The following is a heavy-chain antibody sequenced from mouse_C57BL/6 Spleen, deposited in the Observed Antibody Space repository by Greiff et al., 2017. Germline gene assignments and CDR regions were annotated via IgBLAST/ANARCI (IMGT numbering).Heavy chain of an antibody. CDR1: GYTFTSYW. CDR2: IYPGSGST. D-gene: IGHD2-13*01. CDR3: ARAVRGAMDY. V-gene: IGHV1-55*01. J-gene: IGHJ4*01. Sequence: VQLQQPGAELVKPGASVKMSCKASGYTFTSYWITWVKQRPGQGLEWIGDIYPGSGSTNYNEKFKSKATLTVDTSSSTAYMQLRSLTAEDSAVYYCARAVRGAMDYWGQGTSVTVSS.